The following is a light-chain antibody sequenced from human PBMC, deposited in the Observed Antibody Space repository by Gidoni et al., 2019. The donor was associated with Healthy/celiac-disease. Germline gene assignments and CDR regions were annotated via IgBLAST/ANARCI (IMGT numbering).Light chain of an antibody. Sequence: DTQITHSPSSLSASVGDRVTITCRSSQSISSYLNWYQQKPGKAPKLLIYAASSLQSGVPSRFSGSGSGTDFTLTIISLQPEDLEIDYCQQSHSTQPEPTFGQGTKLEIK. J-gene: IGKJ2*01. CDR2: AAS. CDR1: QSISSY. CDR3: QQSHSTQPEPT. V-gene: IGKV1-39*01.